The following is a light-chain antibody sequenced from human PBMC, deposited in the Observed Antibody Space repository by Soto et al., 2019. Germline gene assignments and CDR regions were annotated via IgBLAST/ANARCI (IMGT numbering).Light chain of an antibody. CDR2: DAS. CDR1: QGIRND. V-gene: IGKV1-17*01. J-gene: IGKJ1*01. CDR3: QQYNSYST. Sequence: DIQMTQSPSSLSASVGYRFTITCRASQGIRNDLGWYQQKPGKAPKLLIYDASNLESGVPSRLSGSGSGTEFTLTISSLHPDDFATYYCQQYNSYSTFGQGTKVDIK.